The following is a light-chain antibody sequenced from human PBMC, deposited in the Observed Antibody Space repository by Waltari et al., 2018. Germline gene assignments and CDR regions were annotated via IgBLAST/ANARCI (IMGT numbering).Light chain of an antibody. CDR2: AAS. V-gene: IGKV1-39*01. CDR1: QNIDNF. Sequence: DIQMTQSPSSVSASVGDRVTIACRASQNIDNFLNWYQHKPGEAPQVLVFAASTLQDGVPSRFSASASGTHFTLTIGSLQPEDFATYYCQHSHSPPFTFGQGT. CDR3: QHSHSPPFT. J-gene: IGKJ2*01.